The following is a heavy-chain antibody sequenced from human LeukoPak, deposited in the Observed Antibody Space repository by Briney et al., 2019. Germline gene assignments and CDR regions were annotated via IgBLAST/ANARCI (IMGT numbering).Heavy chain of an antibody. CDR1: EFTFSSYW. J-gene: IGHJ6*02. CDR3: ARDFGYCSGGSCYPDYYYYGMDV. Sequence: PGGSLRLSCAASEFTFSSYWMSWVRQAPGKGLEWVANIKQDGSEKYYVDSVKGRFTISRDNAKNSLYLQMNSLRAEDTAVYYCARDFGYCSGGSCYPDYYYYGMDVWGQGTTVTVSS. V-gene: IGHV3-7*03. CDR2: IKQDGSEK. D-gene: IGHD2-15*01.